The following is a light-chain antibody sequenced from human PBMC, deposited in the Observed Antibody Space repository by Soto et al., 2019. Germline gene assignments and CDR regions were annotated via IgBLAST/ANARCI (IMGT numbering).Light chain of an antibody. CDR2: KAS. CDR3: QQYNNYPYT. Sequence: DIQMTQSPSTLSASVGDRVTITCRASQSISSYLAWYQQKPGKAPKVLIYKASSLKSGVPSRFSGSGSGTDFTLTISSLQPDDFATYYCQQYNNYPYTVGQGTKLEIK. CDR1: QSISSY. V-gene: IGKV1-5*03. J-gene: IGKJ2*01.